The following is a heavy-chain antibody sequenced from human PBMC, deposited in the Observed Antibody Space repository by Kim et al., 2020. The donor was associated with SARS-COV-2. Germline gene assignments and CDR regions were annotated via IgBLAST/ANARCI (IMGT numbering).Heavy chain of an antibody. Sequence: GGSLRLSCAASGFSFSSYWMTWVRQAPGKGLEWVANIKYDGSEKYYVVSVKGRFTVSRDNAKNSLYLQMDSLRAEDTAVYYCAKRFSSSRPTIRSMDVWGKGTTVIVSS. CDR2: IKYDGSEK. J-gene: IGHJ6*03. V-gene: IGHV3-7*01. CDR1: GFSFSSYW. D-gene: IGHD6-13*01. CDR3: AKRFSSSRPTIRSMDV.